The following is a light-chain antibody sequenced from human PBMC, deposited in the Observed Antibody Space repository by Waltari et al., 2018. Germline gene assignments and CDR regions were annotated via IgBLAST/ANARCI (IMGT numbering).Light chain of an antibody. J-gene: IGLJ3*02. Sequence: QSALTQPRSVSGSPGQSVTISCTGTSGDVGGNNYVSWYQQHPGKAPKVMIYDLSRRPSGVPDGFSGSRSANTASLTISGLQAEDEADYYCCSYAGSYTWVFGGGTKVTVL. V-gene: IGLV2-11*01. CDR3: CSYAGSYTWV. CDR2: DLS. CDR1: SGDVGGNNY.